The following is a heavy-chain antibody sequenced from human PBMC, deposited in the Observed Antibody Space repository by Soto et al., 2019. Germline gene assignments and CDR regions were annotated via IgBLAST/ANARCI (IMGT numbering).Heavy chain of an antibody. D-gene: IGHD5-12*01. Sequence: QVQLVQSGPEVKKPEASVKVSCKASGYTFTSSGISWVRQAPGQGPEWMGWISGNNGVTNYAQNFQGRVTLTIDSSTTTAYMDVRSLSSADTAIYYCARDHGGYGTFDYGGQGTLVTVSS. CDR3: ARDHGGYGTFDY. CDR2: ISGNNGVT. J-gene: IGHJ4*02. CDR1: GYTFTSSG. V-gene: IGHV1-18*04.